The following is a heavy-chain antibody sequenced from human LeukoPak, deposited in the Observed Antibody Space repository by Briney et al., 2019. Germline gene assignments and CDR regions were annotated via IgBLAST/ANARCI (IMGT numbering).Heavy chain of an antibody. J-gene: IGHJ4*02. CDR2: IKQDGSRI. D-gene: IGHD6-13*01. Sequence: PGGSLRLSCAASGFTFSSYWMSWVRQAPGKGLEWVANIKQDGSRIHYVDSVKGRFTISRDNAKNSLYLQMNSLRAEDTAVYYCARDPGIAAAGTVGYLDFWGQGALVTVSS. V-gene: IGHV3-7*01. CDR3: ARDPGIAAAGTVGYLDF. CDR1: GFTFSSYW.